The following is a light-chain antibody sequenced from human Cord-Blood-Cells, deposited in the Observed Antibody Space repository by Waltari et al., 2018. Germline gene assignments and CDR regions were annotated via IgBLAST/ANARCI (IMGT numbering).Light chain of an antibody. CDR1: QSVSSF. CDR2: DAS. CDR3: QQRSNWQYT. V-gene: IGKV3-11*01. Sequence: EIVLTQSQATLSLSPGERATLSCRASQSVSSFLAWYQQKPGQAPRLLIYDASNRATVIPAIFSGSGSGTDFTLTISSLEPEDFAVYYCQQRSNWQYTFGQGTKQEIK. J-gene: IGKJ2*01.